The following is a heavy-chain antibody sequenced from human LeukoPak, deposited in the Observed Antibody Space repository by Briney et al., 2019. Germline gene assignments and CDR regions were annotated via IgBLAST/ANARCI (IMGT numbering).Heavy chain of an antibody. V-gene: IGHV5-51*01. CDR3: ASLEYCGSSTCFGAFDL. CDR2: IYPGDSDI. CDR1: GNSFSSYW. Sequence: GESLKISCKGSGNSFSSYWIAWVRQMPGKGLELMGIIYPGDSDIRYSPSFQGQVTISADNSVSTAYPQWSSLRASDTAMYYCASLEYCGSSTCFGAFDLWGQGTMVTVSS. J-gene: IGHJ3*01. D-gene: IGHD2-2*01.